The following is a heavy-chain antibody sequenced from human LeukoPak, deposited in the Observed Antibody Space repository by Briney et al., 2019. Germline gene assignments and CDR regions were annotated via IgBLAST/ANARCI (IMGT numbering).Heavy chain of an antibody. J-gene: IGHJ4*02. V-gene: IGHV3-21*01. CDR2: ISSSSSYI. D-gene: IGHD6-13*01. Sequence: GGSLRLSCAASGFTFRSYSMNWVRQAPGKGLEWVSSISSSSSYIYYADSVKGRFTISRDNAKNSLYLQMNSLRAEDTAVYYCARGRIAAAITFDYWGQGTLVTVSS. CDR1: GFTFRSYS. CDR3: ARGRIAAAITFDY.